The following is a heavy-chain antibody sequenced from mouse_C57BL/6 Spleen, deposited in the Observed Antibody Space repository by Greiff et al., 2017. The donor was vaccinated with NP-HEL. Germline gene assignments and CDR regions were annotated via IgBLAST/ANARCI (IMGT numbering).Heavy chain of an antibody. Sequence: EVKLMESGGGLVKPGGSLKLSCAASGFTFSDYGMHWVRQAPEKGLEWVAYISSGSSTIYYADTVKGRFTISRDNAKNTLFLQMTSLRSEDTAMYYCANGLPLDYWGQGTTLTVSS. J-gene: IGHJ2*01. CDR1: GFTFSDYG. D-gene: IGHD2-10*01. CDR3: ANGLPLDY. CDR2: ISSGSSTI. V-gene: IGHV5-17*01.